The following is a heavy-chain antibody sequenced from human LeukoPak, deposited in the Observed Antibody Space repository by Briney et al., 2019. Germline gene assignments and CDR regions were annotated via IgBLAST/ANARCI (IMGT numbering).Heavy chain of an antibody. D-gene: IGHD3-3*01. CDR2: IRSKANSYAT. V-gene: IGHV3-73*01. Sequence: GGSLRLSCAASGFTFSGSAMHWVRQASGKGLEWVGRIRSKANSYATVYAASVKGRFTISRDDSKNTAYLQMNSLRAKDTAVYYCAKGEKRVFFGEISVRQKYNWFDPWGQGTLVTVSS. CDR1: GFTFSGSA. CDR3: AKGEKRVFFGEISVRQKYNWFDP. J-gene: IGHJ5*02.